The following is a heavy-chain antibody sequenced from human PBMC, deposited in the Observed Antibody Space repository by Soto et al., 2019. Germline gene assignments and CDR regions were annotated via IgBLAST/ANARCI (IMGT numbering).Heavy chain of an antibody. CDR2: ISYDGSNK. D-gene: IGHD3-10*01. V-gene: IGHV3-30*18. CDR3: AKDRGYYGSGSYPIVYYYYGMDV. CDR1: GFTFSSYG. J-gene: IGHJ6*02. Sequence: GGSLRLSCAASGFTFSSYGMHWVRQAPGKGLEWVAVISYDGSNKYYADSVKGRFTISRDNSKNTLYLQMNSLRAEDTAVYYCAKDRGYYGSGSYPIVYYYYGMDVWGQGTTVTVSS.